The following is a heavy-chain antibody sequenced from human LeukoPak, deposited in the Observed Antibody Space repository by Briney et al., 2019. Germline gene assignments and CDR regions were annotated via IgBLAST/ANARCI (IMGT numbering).Heavy chain of an antibody. CDR3: ARDRSSSWYWFDP. CDR2: ISSSSSYI. Sequence: PGGSLRLSCAASGFTFSSYSMNWVRQAPGKGLEWVSSISSSSSYIYYADSVKGRFTISRDNAKSSLYLQMNSLRAVDTAVYYRARDRSSSWYWFDPWGQGTLVTVSS. J-gene: IGHJ5*02. CDR1: GFTFSSYS. V-gene: IGHV3-21*01. D-gene: IGHD6-13*01.